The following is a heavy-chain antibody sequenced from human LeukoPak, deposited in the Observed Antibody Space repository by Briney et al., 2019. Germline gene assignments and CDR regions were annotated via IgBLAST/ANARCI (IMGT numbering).Heavy chain of an antibody. V-gene: IGHV3-23*01. CDR3: AKSEPLATVTTYYYYYGMDV. J-gene: IGHJ6*02. CDR1: GFTFSSYA. Sequence: GGSLRLSCAASGFTFSSYAMSWVRQAPGKGLEWVSAISGSGGSTYYADSVKGRFTISRDNSKNTLYLQMISLRAEDTAVYYCAKSEPLATVTTYYYYYGMDVWGQGTTVTVSS. CDR2: ISGSGGST. D-gene: IGHD4-17*01.